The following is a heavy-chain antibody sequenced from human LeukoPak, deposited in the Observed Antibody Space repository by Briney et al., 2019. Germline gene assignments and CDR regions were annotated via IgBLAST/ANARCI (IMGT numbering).Heavy chain of an antibody. CDR1: GFTFDDYA. CDR3: AKDSTNYYGSGSCFDY. D-gene: IGHD3-10*01. Sequence: GGSLRLSCAASGFTFDDYAMHWVRQAPGKGLEWVSGISWNSGSIGYADSVKGRFTISRDNAKNSLYLQMNSLRAEDMALYYCAKDSTNYYGSGSCFDYWGQGTLVTVSS. J-gene: IGHJ4*02. V-gene: IGHV3-9*03. CDR2: ISWNSGSI.